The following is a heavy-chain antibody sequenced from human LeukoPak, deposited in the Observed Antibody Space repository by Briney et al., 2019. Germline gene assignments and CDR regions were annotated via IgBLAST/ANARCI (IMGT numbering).Heavy chain of an antibody. CDR3: ARDQIVVVPAAPDY. CDR1: GYTFTSCG. CDR2: ISTYNGNT. J-gene: IGHJ4*02. Sequence: GAAVKVSFKYSGYTFTSCGISWVRQGPGQGVEWVGWISTYNGNTNYAQKLQGRVTMTTDTSTSTAYMELRSLRSDDTAVYYCARDQIVVVPAAPDYWGQGTLVTVSS. D-gene: IGHD2-2*01. V-gene: IGHV1-18*01.